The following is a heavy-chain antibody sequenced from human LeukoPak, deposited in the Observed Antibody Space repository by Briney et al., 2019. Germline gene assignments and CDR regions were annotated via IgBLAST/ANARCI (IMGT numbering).Heavy chain of an antibody. D-gene: IGHD2-8*01. CDR3: AKDLMTTDAPSFDY. CDR1: GFTFDDYA. CDR2: ISWNSGSI. J-gene: IGHJ4*02. V-gene: IGHV3-9*01. Sequence: GGSLRLSCAASGFTFDDYAMHWVRQAPGKGLEWVSGISWNSGSIGYADSVKGRFTISRDNAKNSLYLQMNSLRAEDTALYYCAKDLMTTDAPSFDYWGQGTLVTVSS.